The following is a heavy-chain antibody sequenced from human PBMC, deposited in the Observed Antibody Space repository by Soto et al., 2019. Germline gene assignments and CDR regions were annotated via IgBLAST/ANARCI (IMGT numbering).Heavy chain of an antibody. V-gene: IGHV4-34*01. CDR1: GGSFSGYY. Sequence: SETLSLTCAVYGGSFSGYYWSWIRQPPGKGLEWIGEINHSGSTNYNPSLKSRVTISVDTSKNQFSLKLSSVTAADTAVYYCATITIFGVVPNYFDYWGQGTLVTVSS. CDR2: INHSGST. D-gene: IGHD3-3*01. J-gene: IGHJ4*02. CDR3: ATITIFGVVPNYFDY.